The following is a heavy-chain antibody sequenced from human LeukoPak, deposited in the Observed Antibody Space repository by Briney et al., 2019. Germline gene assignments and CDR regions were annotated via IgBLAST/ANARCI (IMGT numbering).Heavy chain of an antibody. CDR2: IYYSGST. J-gene: IGHJ3*02. V-gene: IGHV4-59*08. CDR1: GGSISSYY. CDR3: VRLENDLGSFEI. Sequence: SETLSLTCTVSGGSISSYYWSWIRQPPGKGLEWIGYIYYSGSTNYNPSLKSRVTISVDTSKNQFSLKLSSVTAADTAVYYCVRLENDLGSFEIWGQGTMVTVSS.